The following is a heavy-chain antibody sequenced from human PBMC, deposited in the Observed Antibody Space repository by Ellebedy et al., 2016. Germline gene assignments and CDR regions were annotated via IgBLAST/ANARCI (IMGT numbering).Heavy chain of an antibody. CDR1: GGSISSGDYY. Sequence: LRLSXTVSGGSISSGDYYWSWIRQPPGKGLEWIGYTYYSRSTKYYPSLASQVTISVDTSKTHFSLKLSSVTAADTAVYFCARAVGYGDLHAFDIWGQGTMVTVSS. J-gene: IGHJ3*02. D-gene: IGHD4-17*01. CDR3: ARAVGYGDLHAFDI. CDR2: TYYSRST. V-gene: IGHV4-30-4*01.